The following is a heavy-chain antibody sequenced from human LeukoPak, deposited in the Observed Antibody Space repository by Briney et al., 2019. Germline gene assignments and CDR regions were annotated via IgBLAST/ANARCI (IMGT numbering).Heavy chain of an antibody. V-gene: IGHV3-23*01. CDR1: GFTFTSYA. CDR3: AKGLYGSGSYSPIDY. D-gene: IGHD3-10*01. J-gene: IGHJ4*02. CDR2: ISGSGGIT. Sequence: GGSLRLSCAASGFTFTSYAMTWVRQAPGKGLEWVSVISGSGGITNYADSVKGRFTISRDNFKNTLYLQMNSLRAEDTAVYYCAKGLYGSGSYSPIDYWGQGTLVTVSS.